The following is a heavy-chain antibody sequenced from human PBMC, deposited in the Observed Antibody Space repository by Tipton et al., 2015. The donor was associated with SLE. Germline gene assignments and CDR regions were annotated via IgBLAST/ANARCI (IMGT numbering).Heavy chain of an antibody. CDR1: GFTFSSYW. CDR3: ARDTCYGSGSYSSGDFDY. J-gene: IGHJ4*02. CDR2: IKQDGSEK. D-gene: IGHD3-10*01. V-gene: IGHV3-7*01. Sequence: SLRLSCAASGFTFSSYWMSWVRQAPGKGLEWVANIKQDGSEKYYVDSVKGRFTISRDNAKNSLYLQMNSLRAEDTAVYYCARDTCYGSGSYSSGDFDYWGQGTLVTVS.